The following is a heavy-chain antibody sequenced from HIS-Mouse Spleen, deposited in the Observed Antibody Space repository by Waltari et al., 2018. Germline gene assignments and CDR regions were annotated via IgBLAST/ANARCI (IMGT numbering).Heavy chain of an antibody. V-gene: IGHV3-13*01. CDR1: GFTFSSYD. D-gene: IGHD3-10*01. CDR2: IGTAGET. CDR3: ARWGSGSYPYYYYGMDV. J-gene: IGHJ6*02. Sequence: VQLVQSGAEVKKPGSSVKVSCKASGFTFSSYDMHWVRQATGKGLEWVSAIGTAGETYYPGSVKGRFTISRENAKNSLYLQMNSLRAGDTAVYYCARWGSGSYPYYYYGMDVWGQGTTVTVSS.